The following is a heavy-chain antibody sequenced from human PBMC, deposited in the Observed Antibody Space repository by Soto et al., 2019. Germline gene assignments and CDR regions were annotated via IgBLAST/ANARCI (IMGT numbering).Heavy chain of an antibody. V-gene: IGHV3-48*02. D-gene: IGHD3-10*01. CDR1: GFTFSSYS. CDR2: ISSSSSTI. Sequence: GGSLRLSCAASGFTFSSYSMNWVRQAPGKGLEWVSYISSSSSTIYYADSVKGRFTISRDNAKNSLYLQMNSLRDEDTAVYYCARFRGDRTSLRDFDYWGQGTLVTVSS. J-gene: IGHJ4*02. CDR3: ARFRGDRTSLRDFDY.